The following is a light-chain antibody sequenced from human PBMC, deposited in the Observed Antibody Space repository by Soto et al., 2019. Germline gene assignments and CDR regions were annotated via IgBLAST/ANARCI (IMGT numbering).Light chain of an antibody. J-gene: IGKJ3*01. CDR1: QNINIY. CDR3: QQTSTAPFT. CDR2: ESS. V-gene: IGKV1-39*01. Sequence: DIALTQSPSSLSASVGDRVTVTCRSSQNINIYLNWYQQKPGKAPKLLIFESSNLQSGVPSRFSGSGSRRDFTLTISSLQREDFATYFCQQTSTAPFTFGPGTKVDF.